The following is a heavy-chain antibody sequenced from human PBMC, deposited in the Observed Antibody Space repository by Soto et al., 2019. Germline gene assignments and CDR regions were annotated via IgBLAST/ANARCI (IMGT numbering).Heavy chain of an antibody. Sequence: PSEPLSLNCSVSGGSVSDKTYYWSWIRQPPGKRLEWIGYVYYSGTTNYNPSLKSRVTISVDLSKNRFSLRLSSVTTADTALYYCARTTAVPNTLRSRYFFDYWGQGTLVTVSS. CDR3: ARTTAVPNTLRSRYFFDY. CDR2: VYYSGTT. CDR1: GGSVSDKTYY. J-gene: IGHJ4*02. D-gene: IGHD4-17*01. V-gene: IGHV4-61*01.